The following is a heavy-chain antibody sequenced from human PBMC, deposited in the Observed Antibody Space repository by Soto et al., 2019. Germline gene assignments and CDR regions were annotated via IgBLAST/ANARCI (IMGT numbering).Heavy chain of an antibody. CDR1: GYTFSRHG. CDR2: INAGNGDT. D-gene: IGHD6-13*01. CDR3: ARGIAPYYFDY. Sequence: APVKVSCKASGYTFSRHGISWGRQAPGQRLEWMGWINAGNGDTKYSQKFQGRVTITRDTSASTAYMELSSLRSEDTAVYYCARGIAPYYFDYWGQGTLVTVSS. V-gene: IGHV1-3*01. J-gene: IGHJ4*02.